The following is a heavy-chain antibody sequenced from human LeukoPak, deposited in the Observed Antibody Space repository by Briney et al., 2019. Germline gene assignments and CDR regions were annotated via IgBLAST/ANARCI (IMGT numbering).Heavy chain of an antibody. D-gene: IGHD7-27*01. CDR3: ARGRFTGQFDY. J-gene: IGHJ4*02. CDR2: IDSGGST. CDR1: GFTVSSNY. Sequence: GGSLRLSCAASGFTVSSNYMSWVRQAPGKGLEWVSVIDSGGSTYYADSVKGRFTISRDNSKNTLYLQMNSLRAEDTAVYYCARGRFTGQFDYWGQGTLVTVSS. V-gene: IGHV3-66*01.